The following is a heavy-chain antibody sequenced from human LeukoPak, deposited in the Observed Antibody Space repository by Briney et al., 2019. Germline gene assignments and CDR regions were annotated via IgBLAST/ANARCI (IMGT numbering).Heavy chain of an antibody. CDR1: GGSISSGGYY. D-gene: IGHD4-23*01. Sequence: SETLSLTCTVSGGSISSGGYYWSWIRQHPGKGLEWIGYIYYSGSTYYNPSLKSRVTISVDTSKNQFSLKLSSVTAADTAVYYCARVDRYGGNPPFWGQGTLVTVSS. V-gene: IGHV4-31*03. CDR2: IYYSGST. CDR3: ARVDRYGGNPPF. J-gene: IGHJ4*02.